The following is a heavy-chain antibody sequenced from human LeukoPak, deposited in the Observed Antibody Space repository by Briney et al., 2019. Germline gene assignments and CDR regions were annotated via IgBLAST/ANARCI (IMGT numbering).Heavy chain of an antibody. CDR1: GGSISSSDYY. CDR2: IYNSGST. V-gene: IGHV4-39*01. J-gene: IGHJ4*02. CDR3: ASHRAIMMTFGGIIAPGGPFDY. Sequence: SETLSLTCTVSGGSISSSDYYWGWLRQPPGKGLEWIGTIYNSGSTYYSPPLKSRVTISVNTSKNQFSLKLSSVTATDTAVYYCASHRAIMMTFGGIIAPGGPFDYWGQGTLVTVSS. D-gene: IGHD3-16*02.